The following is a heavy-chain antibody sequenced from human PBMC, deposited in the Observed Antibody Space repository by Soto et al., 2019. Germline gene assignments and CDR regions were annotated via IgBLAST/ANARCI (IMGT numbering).Heavy chain of an antibody. Sequence: GGSLRLSCAASGFTFSSYAMSWVRQAPGKGLEWVSAISGSGGSTYYADSVKGRFTISRDNSKNTLYLQMNSLRAEDTAVYYCAKNYDYVWGSSKFDYWGQGTLVTVSS. J-gene: IGHJ4*02. D-gene: IGHD3-16*01. CDR2: ISGSGGST. CDR1: GFTFSSYA. CDR3: AKNYDYVWGSSKFDY. V-gene: IGHV3-23*01.